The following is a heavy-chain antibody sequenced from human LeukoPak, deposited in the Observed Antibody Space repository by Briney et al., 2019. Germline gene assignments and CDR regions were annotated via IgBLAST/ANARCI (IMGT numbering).Heavy chain of an antibody. D-gene: IGHD2-2*02. CDR3: AREHCSSTSCYTNEGFDY. Sequence: SETLSLTCTVSGGSISSGSYYWSWIRQPAGKGLEWLGRIYTSGSTNYNPSLKSRVTISVDTSKNQFSLKLSSVTAADTAVYYCAREHCSSTSCYTNEGFDYWGQGTLVTVSS. J-gene: IGHJ4*02. CDR2: IYTSGST. CDR1: GGSISSGSYY. V-gene: IGHV4-61*02.